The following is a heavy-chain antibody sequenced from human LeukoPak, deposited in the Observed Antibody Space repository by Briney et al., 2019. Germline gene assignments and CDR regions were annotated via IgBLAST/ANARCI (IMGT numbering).Heavy chain of an antibody. D-gene: IGHD3-22*01. CDR2: MYSSGNT. J-gene: IGHJ5*02. CDR1: GGSISGYF. Sequence: PSETLSLTCTVSGGSISGYFWSWIRQPAGKGLECIGRMYSSGNTNYNPSLKSRVTMSVDTSKNQFSLRLNSVTAADTAVYYCAREKIGYYDSSGRGWFDPWGQGTLVTVSS. V-gene: IGHV4-4*07. CDR3: AREKIGYYDSSGRGWFDP.